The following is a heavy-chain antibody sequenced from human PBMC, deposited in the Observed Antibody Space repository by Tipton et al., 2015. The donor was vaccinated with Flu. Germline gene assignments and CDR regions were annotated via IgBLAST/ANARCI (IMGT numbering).Heavy chain of an antibody. CDR2: IYNTGLT. D-gene: IGHD1-1*01. J-gene: IGHJ5*02. Sequence: GASVNIENSYWVWIRKSLGRGLEWIGTIYNTGLTNYNPSLKSRVTVSLDMSKNQFSLNVSLVTAADTATYFCARGNWNSNYDNWFDPWGQGTPVTVSS. CDR1: GASVNIENSY. V-gene: IGHV4-39*07. CDR3: ARGNWNSNYDNWFDP.